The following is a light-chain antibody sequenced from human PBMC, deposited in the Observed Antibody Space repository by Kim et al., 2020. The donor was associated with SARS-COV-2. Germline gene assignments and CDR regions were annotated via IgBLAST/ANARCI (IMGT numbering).Light chain of an antibody. V-gene: IGLV7-43*01. J-gene: IGLJ3*02. CDR1: TGAVTSGHS. CDR3: LLFYGSGWV. CDR2: SIS. Sequence: PGGTVTLTFASSTGAVTSGHSPNWIQQKPGQAPRALIYSISDKHSWTPARFSGSLLGGKAALTLSGVQPEDESEYYCLLFYGSGWVFGGGTQLTVL.